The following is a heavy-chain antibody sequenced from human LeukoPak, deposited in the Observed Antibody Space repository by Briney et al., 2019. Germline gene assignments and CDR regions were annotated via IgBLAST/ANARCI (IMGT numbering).Heavy chain of an antibody. CDR3: ATPYCSSISCLDVFNV. Sequence: SETLSLTCNVSGVSVSDGRYYWTWIRQHPGKGLEWIGYKYYSGSAKYNPSLKSQLTISIDTSKNQFSLQLSSVTAADTATYYCATPYCSSISCLDVFNVWGQGTRVTVSS. J-gene: IGHJ3*01. D-gene: IGHD2-2*01. V-gene: IGHV4-31*01. CDR1: GVSVSDGRYY. CDR2: KYYSGSA.